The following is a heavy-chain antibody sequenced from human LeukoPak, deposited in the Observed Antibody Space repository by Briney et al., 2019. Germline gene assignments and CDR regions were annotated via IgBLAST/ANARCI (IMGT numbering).Heavy chain of an antibody. CDR3: ARDLNYYDSSGYGAFDI. Sequence: GGSLGLSCATSGFTFSSYSMNWVRQAPGKGLEWVSSISSSSSYIYYADSVKGRFTISRDNAKNSLYLQMNSLRAEDTAVYYCARDLNYYDSSGYGAFDIWGQGTMVTVSS. CDR2: ISSSSSYI. J-gene: IGHJ3*02. CDR1: GFTFSSYS. D-gene: IGHD3-22*01. V-gene: IGHV3-21*01.